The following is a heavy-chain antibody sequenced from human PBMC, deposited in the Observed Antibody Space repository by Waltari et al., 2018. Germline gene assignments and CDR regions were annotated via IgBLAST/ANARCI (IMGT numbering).Heavy chain of an antibody. CDR2: IIPFLGIA. V-gene: IGHV1-69*10. CDR3: AREGEWVAWDY. D-gene: IGHD3-16*01. CDR1: GGTFSSYA. J-gene: IGHJ4*02. Sequence: QVQLVQSGAEVKKPGSSVKVSCKASGGTFSSYAISWVRQAPGQGLEWMGGIIPFLGIANYAPKFQGRVPITADKSTSTAYMELSSLRSEDTAVYYCAREGEWVAWDYWGQGTLVTVSS.